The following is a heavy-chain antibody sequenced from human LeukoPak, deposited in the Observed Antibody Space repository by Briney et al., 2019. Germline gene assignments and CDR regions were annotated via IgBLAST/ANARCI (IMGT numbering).Heavy chain of an antibody. J-gene: IGHJ4*02. D-gene: IGHD4-17*01. CDR2: VNHSGYT. V-gene: IGHV4-34*01. Sequence: SETLSLTCDVSGVSFSTYYWSWIRQSPEKGLEWIGEVNHSGYTNLNPSLKSRVTISVDTSKNQFSLKLSSVTAADTAVYYCARQLYGSDYWGQGTLVTVSS. CDR3: ARQLYGSDY. CDR1: GVSFSTYY.